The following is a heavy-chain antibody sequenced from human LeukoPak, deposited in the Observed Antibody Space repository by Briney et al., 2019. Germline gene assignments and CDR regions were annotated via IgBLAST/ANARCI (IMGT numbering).Heavy chain of an antibody. CDR3: ARAGPEWLRLEASAFDI. Sequence: SETLSLTCAVSGGSISSGGYSWSWIRQPPGKGLEWIGYIYHSGSTYYNPSLKSRVTISVDRSKNQFSLKLSSVTAADTAVYYCARAGPEWLRLEASAFDIWGQGTMVTVSS. J-gene: IGHJ3*02. D-gene: IGHD5-12*01. CDR2: IYHSGST. CDR1: GGSISSGGYS. V-gene: IGHV4-30-2*01.